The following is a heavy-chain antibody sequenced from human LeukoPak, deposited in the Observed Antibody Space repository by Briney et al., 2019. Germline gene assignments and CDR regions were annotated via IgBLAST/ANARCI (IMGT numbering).Heavy chain of an antibody. CDR1: GGPFTSYA. Sequence: SVKVSCKASGGPFTSYAISWVPQAPGQGLEWMGRIIPIFGTANYAQKFQGRVTITTDESTSTAYMELRSLRSEDTAVYYCAREAPRITIFGVVIRYFDYWGQGTLVTVSS. J-gene: IGHJ4*02. D-gene: IGHD3-3*01. V-gene: IGHV1-69*05. CDR2: IIPIFGTA. CDR3: AREAPRITIFGVVIRYFDY.